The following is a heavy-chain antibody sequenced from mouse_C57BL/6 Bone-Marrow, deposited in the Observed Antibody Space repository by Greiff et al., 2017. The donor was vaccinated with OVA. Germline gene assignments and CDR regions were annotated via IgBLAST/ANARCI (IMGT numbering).Heavy chain of an antibody. CDR1: GFTFSDYG. Sequence: DVMLVESGGGLVQPGGSLKLSCAASGFTFSDYGMAWVRQAPRKGPEWVAFISNLAYSIYYADTVTGRFTISRENAKNTLYLEMSSLRSEDTAMYYCARADGYYAWFAYWGQGTLVTVSA. V-gene: IGHV5-15*01. CDR3: ARADGYYAWFAY. D-gene: IGHD2-3*01. CDR2: ISNLAYSI. J-gene: IGHJ3*01.